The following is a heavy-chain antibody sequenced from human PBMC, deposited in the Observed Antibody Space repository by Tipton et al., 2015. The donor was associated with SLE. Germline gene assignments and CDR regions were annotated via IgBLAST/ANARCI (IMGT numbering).Heavy chain of an antibody. J-gene: IGHJ4*02. Sequence: TLSLTCAVSGYSISSGYYWGWIRQPPGKGLEWIGSIYHSGSTYYNPSLKSRVTISVDTSKNQFSLKLRSVTAADTAVYYCARGWIQLWDTFDYWGQGTLVTVSS. CDR2: IYHSGST. CDR3: ARGWIQLWDTFDY. D-gene: IGHD5-18*01. CDR1: GYSISSGYY. V-gene: IGHV4-38-2*01.